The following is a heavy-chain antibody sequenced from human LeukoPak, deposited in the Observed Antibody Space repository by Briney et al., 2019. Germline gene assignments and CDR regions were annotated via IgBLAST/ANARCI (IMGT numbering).Heavy chain of an antibody. CDR3: ARDQSSGWYHFDY. CDR1: GYTFTGYY. D-gene: IGHD6-19*01. Sequence: ASVKVSCEASGYTFTGYYMHWVRQAPGQGLEWMGWINPNSGGTNYAQKFQGRVTMTRDTSISTAYMELSRLRSDDTAVYYCARDQSSGWYHFDYWGQGTLVTVSS. CDR2: INPNSGGT. J-gene: IGHJ4*02. V-gene: IGHV1-2*02.